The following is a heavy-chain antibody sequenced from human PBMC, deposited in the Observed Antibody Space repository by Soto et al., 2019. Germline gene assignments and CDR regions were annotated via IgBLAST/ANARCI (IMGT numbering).Heavy chain of an antibody. CDR3: ARAGFWSGLLDY. CDR2: IYYSGST. J-gene: IGHJ4*02. V-gene: IGHV4-30-4*01. CDR1: GGSISSGDYY. Sequence: PSETLSLTYTVSGGSISSGDYYWSWIRQPPGKGLEWIGYIYYSGSTYYNPSLKSRVTISVDTSKNQFSLKLSSVTAADTAVYYCARAGFWSGLLDYWGQGTLVTSPQ. D-gene: IGHD3-3*01.